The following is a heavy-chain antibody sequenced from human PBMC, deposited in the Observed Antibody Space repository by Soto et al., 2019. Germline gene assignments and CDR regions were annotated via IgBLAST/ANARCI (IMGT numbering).Heavy chain of an antibody. J-gene: IGHJ4*01. CDR2: ISHDGSKR. CDR3: AKTATYVDGYDNTGYSSEDY. D-gene: IGHD3-22*01. Sequence: GGSLILSCEVSGFTFSDFGLDWVRQAPGKGLEWVAIISHDGSKRFYADSVKGRFTISRDNSKNTLYLQMSSLRPEDTALYYCAKTATYVDGYDNTGYSSEDYWGHGTLVTVSS. V-gene: IGHV3-30*18. CDR1: GFTFSDFG.